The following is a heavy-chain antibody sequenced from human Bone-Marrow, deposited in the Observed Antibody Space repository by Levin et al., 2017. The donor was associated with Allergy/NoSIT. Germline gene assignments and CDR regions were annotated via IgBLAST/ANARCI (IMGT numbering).Heavy chain of an antibody. V-gene: IGHV3-48*02. D-gene: IGHD3-22*01. J-gene: IGHJ4*02. CDR1: GFTFSSYS. Sequence: LSLTCAASGFTFSSYSMNWVRQAPGKGLEWVSYISSASSTIYYADSVKGRFTISRDNAKNSLFLLMNSLRDEDTAVYYCARDPPYYDSSAYAPDYWGQGTLVTVSS. CDR2: ISSASSTI. CDR3: ARDPPYYDSSAYAPDY.